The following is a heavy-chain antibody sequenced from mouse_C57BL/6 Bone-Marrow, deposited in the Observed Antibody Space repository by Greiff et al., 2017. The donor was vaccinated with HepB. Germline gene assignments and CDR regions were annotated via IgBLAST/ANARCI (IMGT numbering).Heavy chain of an antibody. Sequence: VQLQQPGAELVKPGASVKVSCKASGYTFTSYWMHWVKQRPGQGLEWIGRIHPSDSDTNYNQKFKGKATLTVDKSSSTAYMPLSSLTSEDSAVYYGAISYYGSSHWYFDVWGTGTTVTVSS. CDR3: AISYYGSSHWYFDV. D-gene: IGHD1-1*01. CDR1: GYTFTSYW. V-gene: IGHV1-74*01. CDR2: IHPSDSDT. J-gene: IGHJ1*03.